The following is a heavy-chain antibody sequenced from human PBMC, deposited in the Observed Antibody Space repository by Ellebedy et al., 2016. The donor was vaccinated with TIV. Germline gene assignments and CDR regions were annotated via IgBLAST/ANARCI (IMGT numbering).Heavy chain of an antibody. J-gene: IGHJ4*02. CDR2: ISSSGSTT. CDR3: ARDDSSGYPRYFDY. CDR1: GFHFSSYD. D-gene: IGHD3-22*01. Sequence: GGSLRLSCAASGFHFSSYDVNRVRQAPGRGLEWLSYISSSGSTTKYADSVKGRFTISRDNAKNSLYLQMNSLRAEDTAVYYCARDDSSGYPRYFDYWGQGTLVTVSS. V-gene: IGHV3-48*03.